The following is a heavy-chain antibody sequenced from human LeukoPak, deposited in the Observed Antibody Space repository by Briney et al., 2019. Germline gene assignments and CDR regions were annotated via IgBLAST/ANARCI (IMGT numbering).Heavy chain of an antibody. Sequence: SETLSLTYTVSGGSISSGDYYWSWIRQPPGKALEWIGYIYYSGSTYYNPSLKSRVTISVDTSKNQFSLKLSSVTAADTAVYYCARESIVAVVVPAATFDYWGQGTLVTVSS. CDR3: ARESIVAVVVPAATFDY. D-gene: IGHD2-2*01. V-gene: IGHV4-30-4*01. CDR1: GGSISSGDYY. J-gene: IGHJ4*02. CDR2: IYYSGST.